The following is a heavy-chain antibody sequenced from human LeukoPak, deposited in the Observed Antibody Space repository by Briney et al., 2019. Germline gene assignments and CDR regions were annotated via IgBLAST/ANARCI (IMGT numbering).Heavy chain of an antibody. V-gene: IGHV1-18*01. CDR3: ARLPPPGIAALYYFDY. CDR2: ISAYNGNT. D-gene: IGHD6-6*01. Sequence: GASVKVSCKASGYTFTSYGISWVRQAPGQGLEWMGWISAYNGNTNYAQKLQGRVTMTTDTSTSTAYMELRSLRSDDTAMYYCARLPPPGIAALYYFDYWGQGTLVTVSS. CDR1: GYTFTSYG. J-gene: IGHJ4*02.